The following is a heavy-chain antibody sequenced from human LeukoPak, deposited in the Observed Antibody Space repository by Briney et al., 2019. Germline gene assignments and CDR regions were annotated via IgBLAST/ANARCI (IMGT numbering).Heavy chain of an antibody. CDR2: INHSGST. J-gene: IGHJ4*02. CDR1: GGSFSGYY. D-gene: IGHD5-18*01. Sequence: SETLSLTCAVYGGSFSGYYWSWIRQPPGKGLEWIGEINHSGSTNYNPSLKSRVTISVDTSKNQFSLKLSSVTAADTAVYYCARGGATVTTTDTWTGKKRGYSYGIGYWGQGTLVTVSS. CDR3: ARGGATVTTTDTWTGKKRGYSYGIGY. V-gene: IGHV4-34*01.